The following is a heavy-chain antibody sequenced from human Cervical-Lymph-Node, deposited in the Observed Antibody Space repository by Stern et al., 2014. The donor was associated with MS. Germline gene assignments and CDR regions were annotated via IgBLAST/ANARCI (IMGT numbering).Heavy chain of an antibody. D-gene: IGHD6-13*01. V-gene: IGHV3-74*03. Sequence: EMQLVESGGGLVQPGVSLRLSCAASGFTFSSHWMHWVRQAPGKGLVWVSRIYGDGSSTKYADSVKGRFTISRDNAKSTLYLQMNSLRAEDSAVYYCARDAWPAASGPLIDYWGRGTLVTVSS. CDR3: ARDAWPAASGPLIDY. CDR1: GFTFSSHW. CDR2: IYGDGSST. J-gene: IGHJ4*02.